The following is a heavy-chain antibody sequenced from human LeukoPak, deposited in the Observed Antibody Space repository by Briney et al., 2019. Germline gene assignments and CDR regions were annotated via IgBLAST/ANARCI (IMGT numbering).Heavy chain of an antibody. V-gene: IGHV4-38-2*02. D-gene: IGHD3-22*01. Sequence: SETLSLTCTVSGYSISSGYYWGWIRQPPGKGLEWIGSFYDSGNTYYNPSLKSRVTISVDTSKNQFSLKLSSVTAADTAVYYCARKGYYSRKFDIWGQGTMVTVSS. CDR3: ARKGYYSRKFDI. CDR1: GYSISSGYY. CDR2: FYDSGNT. J-gene: IGHJ3*02.